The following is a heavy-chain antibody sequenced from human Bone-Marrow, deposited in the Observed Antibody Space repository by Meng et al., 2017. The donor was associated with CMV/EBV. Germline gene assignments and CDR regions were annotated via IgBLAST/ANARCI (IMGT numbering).Heavy chain of an antibody. CDR1: GFTFSSYA. V-gene: IGHV3-23*01. J-gene: IGHJ5*02. CDR3: ARDPRPRYYYDSSPP. Sequence: GESLKISCAASGFTFSSYAMIWVRQAPGKGLEWVAAISGSGGSTYYADSVKGRFTISRDNSKNSLYLQMNSLRAEDTAVYYCARDPRPRYYYDSSPPWGQGTLVTVSS. D-gene: IGHD3-22*01. CDR2: ISGSGGST.